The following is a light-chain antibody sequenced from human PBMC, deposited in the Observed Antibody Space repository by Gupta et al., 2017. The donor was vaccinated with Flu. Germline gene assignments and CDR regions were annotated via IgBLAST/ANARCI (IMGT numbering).Light chain of an antibody. Sequence: QSVLTPPPSASGTPGQRVPISCSGSSSNIGSNTVNWYQQLAGAAPKLLIYSNNQRPSGVPERFSGTKSGTSASLAISGLQAEDEADYYCAAWDDSLNGVVFGGGTKLTVL. CDR3: AAWDDSLNGVV. J-gene: IGLJ2*01. CDR1: SSNIGSNT. CDR2: SNN. V-gene: IGLV1-44*01.